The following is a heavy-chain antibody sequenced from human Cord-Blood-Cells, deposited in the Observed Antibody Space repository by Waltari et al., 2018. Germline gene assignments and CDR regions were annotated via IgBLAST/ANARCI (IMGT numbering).Heavy chain of an antibody. CDR2: LVVGSGNT. J-gene: IGHJ4*02. Sequence: QMQLVQSGPEVKKPGTSVKVSCKASGFTFTSSAVQWVRQARGQRLEWIGWLVVGSGNTNYAQKFQERVTITRDMSTSTAYMELSSLRSEDTAVYYCAAGGTGTPPADYWGQGTLVTVSS. D-gene: IGHD1-1*01. V-gene: IGHV1-58*01. CDR3: AAGGTGTPPADY. CDR1: GFTFTSSA.